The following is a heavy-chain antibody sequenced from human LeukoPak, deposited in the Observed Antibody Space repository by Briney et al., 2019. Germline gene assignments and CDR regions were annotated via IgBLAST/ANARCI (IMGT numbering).Heavy chain of an antibody. J-gene: IGHJ4*02. V-gene: IGHV4-31*03. Sequence: PSQTLSLTCTVSGGSISSGAYYWSWIRQNPGKGLEWIGYIYYSGDTFYNPSLKSRVTISVDTSKNQFSLKLSSVTAADTAVYYCVRGDYYGRALFDYWGQGTLVTVSS. D-gene: IGHD3-10*01. CDR2: IYYSGDT. CDR3: VRGDYYGRALFDY. CDR1: GGSISSGAYY.